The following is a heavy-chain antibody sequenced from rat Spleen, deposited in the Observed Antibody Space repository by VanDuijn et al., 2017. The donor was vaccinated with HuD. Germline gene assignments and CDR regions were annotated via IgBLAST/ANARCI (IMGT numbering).Heavy chain of an antibody. CDR3: ARSVFDY. CDR2: INYDGSST. Sequence: EVQLVESDGGLVQPGRSLKLYCAASGFTFNDYYMAWVRQAPTKGLEWVATINYDGSSTNYRDSVKGRFTISRDNAKSTLYLQMDSLKSEDTATYYCARSVFDYWGQGVMVTVSS. J-gene: IGHJ2*01. CDR1: GFTFNDYY. V-gene: IGHV5-7*01.